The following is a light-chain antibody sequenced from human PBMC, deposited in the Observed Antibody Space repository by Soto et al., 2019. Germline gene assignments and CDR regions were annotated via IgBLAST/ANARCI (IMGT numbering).Light chain of an antibody. V-gene: IGKV1-27*01. Sequence: DIPMPQSPSSLSASVGDRVTITCRANQGISNFLAWYQQKPGQVPKLLMYAASTLHSGVPSRFSGSRSGTDFTLTISSLQPEDVATYYCQKYNSSPQTFGQGTKVEIK. J-gene: IGKJ1*01. CDR3: QKYNSSPQT. CDR2: AAS. CDR1: QGISNF.